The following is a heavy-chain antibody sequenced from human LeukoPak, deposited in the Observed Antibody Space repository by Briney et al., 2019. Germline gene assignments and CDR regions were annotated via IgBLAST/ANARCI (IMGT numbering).Heavy chain of an antibody. J-gene: IGHJ4*02. CDR3: ARQVLLSFDK. D-gene: IGHD3-10*01. V-gene: IGHV4-39*01. CDR1: GDSIRTTSYY. Sequence: SETLSLTCSVSGDSIRTTSYYWDCIRQAHGKGLEWIGTVFYTGTTYYSPSLKSRITISVDTSKNQFSLKLSSVTAADTAVYYCARQVLLSFDKWGQGAPVTVSS. CDR2: VFYTGTT.